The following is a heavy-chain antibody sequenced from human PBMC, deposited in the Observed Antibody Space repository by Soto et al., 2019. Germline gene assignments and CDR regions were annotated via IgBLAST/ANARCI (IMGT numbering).Heavy chain of an antibody. CDR3: ARLAYYDFWSGYMDV. J-gene: IGHJ6*03. V-gene: IGHV4-39*07. D-gene: IGHD3-3*01. CDR1: GGSISSSSYY. CDR2: IYHSGST. Sequence: PSETLSLTCTVSGGSISSSSYYWGWIRQPPGKGLEWIGSIYHSGSTNYNPSLKSRVTISVDKSKNQFSLKLSSVTAADTAVYYCARLAYYDFWSGYMDVWGKGTTVTVSS.